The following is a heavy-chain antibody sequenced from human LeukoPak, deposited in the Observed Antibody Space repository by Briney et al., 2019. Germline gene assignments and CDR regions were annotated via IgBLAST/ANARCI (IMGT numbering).Heavy chain of an antibody. CDR2: IKSKIDGETT. Sequence: GGSLRLSCAASGFTFSDSWITWVRQVPGKGLEWVGRIKSKIDGETTEYAAPVEGRFTISRDDSKTTVYLQMSGLSTEDTALYYCTTDSGSFDVWGRGTMVTVSS. V-gene: IGHV3-15*01. CDR1: GFTFSDSW. CDR3: TTDSGSFDV. J-gene: IGHJ3*01. D-gene: IGHD3-10*01.